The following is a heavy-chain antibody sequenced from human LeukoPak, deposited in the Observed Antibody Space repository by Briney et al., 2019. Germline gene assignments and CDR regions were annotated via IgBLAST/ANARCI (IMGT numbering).Heavy chain of an antibody. V-gene: IGHV4-39*01. CDR3: ARQVGQQLFDY. CDR1: GGSISSSSYS. Sequence: SETLSLTCTVSGGSISSSSYSWGWIRQPPGKGLEWIGSIYYSGSTYYNPSLKSRVTISVDTSKNQFSLKLSSVTAADTAVYYCARQVGQQLFDYWGQGTLVTVSS. CDR2: IYYSGST. J-gene: IGHJ4*02. D-gene: IGHD6-13*01.